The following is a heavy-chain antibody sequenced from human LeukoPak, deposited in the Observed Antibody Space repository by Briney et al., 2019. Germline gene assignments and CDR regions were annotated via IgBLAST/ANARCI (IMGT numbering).Heavy chain of an antibody. J-gene: IGHJ4*02. CDR1: GLTFSSYA. Sequence: PGGSLRLSCAASGLTFSSYAMSWVRQAPGKGLEWVSAISGSGGSTYYADSVKGRFTISRDNSKNTLYLQMNSLRAEDTAVYYCAKGHSFMVRGVIVDYWGQGTLVTVSS. V-gene: IGHV3-23*01. D-gene: IGHD3-10*01. CDR2: ISGSGGST. CDR3: AKGHSFMVRGVIVDY.